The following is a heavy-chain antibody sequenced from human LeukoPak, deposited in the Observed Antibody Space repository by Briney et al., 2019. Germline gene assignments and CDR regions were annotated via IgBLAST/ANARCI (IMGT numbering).Heavy chain of an antibody. D-gene: IGHD6-25*01. Sequence: PSETLSLTCTVSGGSVSNGNYYWSWIRQPPGKGLKWIGNMHYSGSTNYNPSLKSRVTISVDPSMDQLSLLLTSATAADTAVYYCARDSLLRGSGWDYWYFDLWGRGTLVTVSS. J-gene: IGHJ2*01. CDR2: MHYSGST. CDR3: ARDSLLRGSGWDYWYFDL. CDR1: GGSVSNGNYY. V-gene: IGHV4-61*01.